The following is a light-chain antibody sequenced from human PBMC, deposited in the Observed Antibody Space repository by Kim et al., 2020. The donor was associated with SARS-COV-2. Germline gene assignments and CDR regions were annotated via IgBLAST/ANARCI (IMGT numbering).Light chain of an antibody. CDR3: AAGDDSLNGVV. J-gene: IGLJ2*01. CDR2: SNN. CDR1: SSNIGSNT. Sequence: ELTQPPSASGTPGQRVTISCSGSSSNIGSNTVNWYQQLPGTAPKLLIYSNNQRPSGVPDRFSGSKSGTSASLAISGLQSEDEADYYCAAGDDSLNGVVFGGGTQLTVL. V-gene: IGLV1-44*01.